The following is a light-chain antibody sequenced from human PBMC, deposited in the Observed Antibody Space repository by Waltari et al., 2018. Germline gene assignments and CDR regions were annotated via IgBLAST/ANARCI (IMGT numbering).Light chain of an antibody. CDR3: MQALQNPFT. J-gene: IGKJ3*01. CDR2: RVS. V-gene: IGKV2-29*02. CDR1: QSLLHSNGNTY. Sequence: DIVMTQTPLSLPVTPGEPASISCRSSQSLLHSNGNTYLYWYLQKPGQPPRLLIDRVSNRFSGVPDRFSGSGSGTDFTLKISRVEAEDVGVYYCMQALQNPFTFGPGTKLDIK.